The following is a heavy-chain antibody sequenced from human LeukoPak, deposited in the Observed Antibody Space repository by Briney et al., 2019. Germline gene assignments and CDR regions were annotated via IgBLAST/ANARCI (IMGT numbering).Heavy chain of an antibody. J-gene: IGHJ6*03. CDR2: FDPEDGET. CDR1: GYTLTELS. V-gene: IGHV1-24*01. CDR3: ATNNQTNYYYYYMDV. D-gene: IGHD1/OR15-1a*01. Sequence: GASVKVSCKVSGYTLTELSMHWVRQAPGKGLEWMGGFDPEDGETIYAQKFQGRVTMTEDTSTDTAYMELSSLRSEDTAVYYCATNNQTNYYYYYMDVWGKGTTVTVSS.